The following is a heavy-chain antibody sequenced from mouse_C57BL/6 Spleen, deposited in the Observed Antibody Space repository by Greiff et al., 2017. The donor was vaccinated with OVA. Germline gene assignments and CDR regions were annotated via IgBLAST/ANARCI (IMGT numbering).Heavy chain of an antibody. CDR1: GFTFSDYG. Sequence: EVMLVESGGGLVKPGGSLKLSCAASGFTFSDYGMHWVRQAPEKGLEWVAYISSGSSTIYYADTVKGRFTISRDNAKNTLFLQMTSLRSEDTAMYYCAREGFYYGNYEAMDYWGQGTSVTVSS. CDR2: ISSGSSTI. V-gene: IGHV5-17*01. J-gene: IGHJ4*01. CDR3: AREGFYYGNYEAMDY. D-gene: IGHD2-1*01.